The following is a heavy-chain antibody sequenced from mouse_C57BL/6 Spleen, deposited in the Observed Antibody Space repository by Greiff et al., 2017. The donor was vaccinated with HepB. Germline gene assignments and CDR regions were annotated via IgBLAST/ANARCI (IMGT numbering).Heavy chain of an antibody. D-gene: IGHD3-2*02. J-gene: IGHJ2*01. CDR3: ARFPTSGYADY. Sequence: QVQLQQSGAELVKPGASVKLSCKASGYTFTSYWMHWVKQRPGQGLEWIGMIHPNSGSTNYNEKFKSKATLTVDKSSSTAYMQLSSLTSEDSAGYCCARFPTSGYADYWGQGTTFTVSS. V-gene: IGHV1-64*01. CDR2: IHPNSGST. CDR1: GYTFTSYW.